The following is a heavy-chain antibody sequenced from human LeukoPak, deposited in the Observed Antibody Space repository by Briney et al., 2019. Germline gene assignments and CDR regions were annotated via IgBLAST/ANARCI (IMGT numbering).Heavy chain of an antibody. CDR2: IYTSGST. Sequence: SQTLSLTCTVSGGSISSGSYYWSWIRQPAGKGLEWIGRIYTSGSTNYNPSLKSRVTISVDTSKNQFSLKLSSVTAADTAVYYCAREYPMVRGVIAYNWFDPWGQGTLVTVSS. D-gene: IGHD3-10*01. V-gene: IGHV4-61*02. CDR1: GGSISSGSYY. CDR3: AREYPMVRGVIAYNWFDP. J-gene: IGHJ5*02.